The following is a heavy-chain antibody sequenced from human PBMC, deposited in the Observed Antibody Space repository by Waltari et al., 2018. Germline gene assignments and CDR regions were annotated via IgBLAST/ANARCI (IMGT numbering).Heavy chain of an antibody. J-gene: IGHJ1*01. Sequence: QVQLVQSGAEVKKPGSSVKVSCKASGGTFSSYAISWVRQAPGQGLEWMGGNIPTFGTANYAQKFQGSVTMTSDESTSTAYMELGSLRSEDTAVYYCARDYSSTPRYFQHWGQGTLVTVSS. CDR2: NIPTFGTA. V-gene: IGHV1-69*01. CDR3: ARDYSSTPRYFQH. D-gene: IGHD6-13*01. CDR1: GGTFSSYA.